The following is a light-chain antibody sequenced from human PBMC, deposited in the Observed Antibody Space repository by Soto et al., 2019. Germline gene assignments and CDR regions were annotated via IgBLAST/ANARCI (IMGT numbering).Light chain of an antibody. Sequence: DIQMTQSPSSLSASVGDRVTITCQASHDITNYLTWYQQKPGKAPKLLIYDASNLETGVPSRFSGSGSGTDFTLIISSLQPEDFATYYCQHYNSYGTFGQGTKVDIK. CDR1: HDITNY. V-gene: IGKV1-33*01. CDR3: QHYNSYGT. J-gene: IGKJ1*01. CDR2: DAS.